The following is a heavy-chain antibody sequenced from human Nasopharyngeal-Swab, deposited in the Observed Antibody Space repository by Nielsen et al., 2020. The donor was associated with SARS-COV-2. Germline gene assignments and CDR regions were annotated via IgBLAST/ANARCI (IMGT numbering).Heavy chain of an antibody. Sequence: LKISCEASGFNFNTYGMHWVRQAPGKGLEWVENLQDDGSIKYYADSVKGRFTISRDNSKNTLYLQMNSLRGEDTAVYYCARGSSLVSFDYSGQGTLATVSS. J-gene: IGHJ4*02. D-gene: IGHD6-13*01. CDR3: ARGSSLVSFDY. CDR1: GFNFNTYG. V-gene: IGHV3-30*02. CDR2: LQDDGSIK.